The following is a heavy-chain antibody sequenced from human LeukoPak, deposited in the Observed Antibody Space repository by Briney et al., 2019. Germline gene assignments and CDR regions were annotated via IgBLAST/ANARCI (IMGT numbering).Heavy chain of an antibody. J-gene: IGHJ5*02. CDR1: GFTFSSYS. CDR2: ISSSSTI. V-gene: IGHV3-48*04. CDR3: ARSNTSPGWFDP. Sequence: GSLRLSCAASGFTFSSYSMNWVRQAPGKGLEWVSYISSSSTIYYADSVKGRFTISRDNAKNSLYLQMNSLRAEDTAVYYCARSNTSPGWFDPWGQGTLVTVSS. D-gene: IGHD2/OR15-2a*01.